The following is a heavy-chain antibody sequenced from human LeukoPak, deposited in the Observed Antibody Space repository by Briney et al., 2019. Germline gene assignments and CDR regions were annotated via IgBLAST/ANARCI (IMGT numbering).Heavy chain of an antibody. CDR3: ARSYYDSSGYYPVFQH. CDR1: GYSFTSYW. CDR2: IYPGDSDT. Sequence: GESLKISCKGSGYSFTSYWIGWVRQMPGKGLEWMGIIYPGDSDTRYSPSFQGQVTISADESISTAYLQWSSLKVSDTAMYYCARSYYDSSGYYPVFQHWARAPWSPSPQ. D-gene: IGHD3-22*01. J-gene: IGHJ1*01. V-gene: IGHV5-51*01.